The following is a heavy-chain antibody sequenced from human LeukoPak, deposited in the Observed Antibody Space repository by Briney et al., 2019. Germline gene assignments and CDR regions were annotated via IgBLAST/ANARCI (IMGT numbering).Heavy chain of an antibody. CDR2: LSGSGGST. CDR1: GFTFSSYA. Sequence: SGGSLRLSCAASGFTFSSYAMSWVRQAPGKGLEWVSALSGSGGSTYYADSVKGRFTISRDNSKNTLYLQMNSLRAEDTAVYYCAKDSGRDYYDSSGYYYPFDYWGQGTLVTVSS. V-gene: IGHV3-23*01. CDR3: AKDSGRDYYDSSGYYYPFDY. D-gene: IGHD3-22*01. J-gene: IGHJ4*02.